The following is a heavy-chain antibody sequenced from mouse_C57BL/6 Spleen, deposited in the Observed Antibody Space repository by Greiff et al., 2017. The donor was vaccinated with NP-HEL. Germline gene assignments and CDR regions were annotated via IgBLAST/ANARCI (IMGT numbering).Heavy chain of an antibody. J-gene: IGHJ1*03. CDR3: ARERDYYGSSYVNWYFDV. CDR1: GYTFTDYY. CDR2: IGPGSGST. Sequence: QVQLQQSGAELVKPGASVKISCKASGYTFTDYYINWVKQRPGQGLEWIGKIGPGSGSTYYNEKFKGKATLTADKSSSTAYMQLSSLTSEDSAVYFCARERDYYGSSYVNWYFDVWGTGTTVTVSS. V-gene: IGHV1-77*01. D-gene: IGHD1-1*01.